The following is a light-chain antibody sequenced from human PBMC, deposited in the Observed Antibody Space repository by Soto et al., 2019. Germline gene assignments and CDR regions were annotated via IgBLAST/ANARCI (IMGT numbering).Light chain of an antibody. Sequence: QPVLTQSSSASASLGSSVKLTCTLSSGHSSSIIAWHQQQPGKAPRYLMKLERSGTYNKGSGVPDRFSGSSSGADRYLTISNLQFDDEADYYCETWDSNTRVFGGGTKVTVL. CDR2: LERSGTY. V-gene: IGLV4-60*02. CDR3: ETWDSNTRV. CDR1: SGHSSSI. J-gene: IGLJ3*02.